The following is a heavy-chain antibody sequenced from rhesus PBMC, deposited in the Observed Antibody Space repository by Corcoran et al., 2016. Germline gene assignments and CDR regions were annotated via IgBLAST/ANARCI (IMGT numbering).Heavy chain of an antibody. D-gene: IGHD2-21*01. V-gene: IGHV4-169*02. J-gene: IGHJ4*01. CDR2: IYGSDGNT. CDR1: GDSISGNY. CDR3: ARDHTGSFDS. Sequence: QVQLQESGPGLVKPSETLSVTCAVSGDSISGNYWSWIRQAPGKGLEWIGYIYGSDGNTNYHPSLKTRVTLSVDTTQNLFSLRVTSVTAADTAVYFCARDHTGSFDSWGQGLLVTV.